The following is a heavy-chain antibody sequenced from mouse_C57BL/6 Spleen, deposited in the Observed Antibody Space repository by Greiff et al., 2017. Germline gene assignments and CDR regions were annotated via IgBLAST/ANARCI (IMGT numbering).Heavy chain of an antibody. D-gene: IGHD2-3*01. CDR1: GFSLTSYG. J-gene: IGHJ2*01. CDR2: IWGDGST. Sequence: VQGVESGPGLVAPSQSLSITCTVSGFSLTSYGVSWVRQPPGKGLEWLGVIWGDGSTNYHSALISRLSISKENSKSQVFLKLNSLQTDDTATYYGAKEGGWLPFDYWGQGTTLTVSS. CDR3: AKEGGWLPFDY. V-gene: IGHV2-3*01.